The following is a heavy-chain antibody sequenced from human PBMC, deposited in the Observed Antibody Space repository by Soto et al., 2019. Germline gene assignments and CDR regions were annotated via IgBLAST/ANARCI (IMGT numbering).Heavy chain of an antibody. J-gene: IGHJ4*02. CDR2: IKQDGSEK. D-gene: IGHD3-3*01. CDR1: GFTVSSKY. Sequence: PGGSLRLSCAASGFTVSSKYMSWARQAPGKGLEWVANIKQDGSEKYYVDSVKGRFTISRDNAKNSLYLQMNSLRAEDTAVYYCARVPTIFGVVIQDYWGQGTLVTVSS. CDR3: ARVPTIFGVVIQDY. V-gene: IGHV3-7*01.